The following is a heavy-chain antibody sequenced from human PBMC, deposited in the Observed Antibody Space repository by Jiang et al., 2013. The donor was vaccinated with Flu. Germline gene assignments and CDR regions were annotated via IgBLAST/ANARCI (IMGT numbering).Heavy chain of an antibody. CDR2: IYYSGNT. D-gene: IGHD2-2*01. CDR3: ARRDAYTSPPNY. J-gene: IGHJ4*01. Sequence: SGLVKPSETLSLTCTVSGGSIDRSSYYWGWIRQPPGKGLEWIGSIYYSGNTYYNPSLESRVTISVDTSKNQFSLKLTSVTAADTAVYYCARRDAYTSPPNYWG. V-gene: IGHV4-39*01. CDR1: GGSIDRSSYY.